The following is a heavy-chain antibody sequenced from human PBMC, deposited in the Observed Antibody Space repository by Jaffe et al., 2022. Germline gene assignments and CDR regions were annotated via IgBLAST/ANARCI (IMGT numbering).Heavy chain of an antibody. CDR3: ARAASLFFGGGLIAVPRGKWFDP. Sequence: QVQLQESGPGLVKPSETLSLTCTVSGGSISSYYWSWIRQPPGKGLEWIGYIYYSGSTNYNPSLKSRVTISVDTSKNQFSLKLSSVTAADTAVYYCARAASLFFGGGLIAVPRGKWFDPWGQGTLVTVSS. CDR1: GGSISSYY. D-gene: IGHD6-19*01. J-gene: IGHJ5*02. CDR2: IYYSGST. V-gene: IGHV4-59*01.